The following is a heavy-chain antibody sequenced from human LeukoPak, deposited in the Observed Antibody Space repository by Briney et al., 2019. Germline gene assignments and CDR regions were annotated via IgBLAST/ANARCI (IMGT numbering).Heavy chain of an antibody. CDR3: ATQPYYYDSSGYADY. J-gene: IGHJ4*02. D-gene: IGHD3-22*01. Sequence: GASVKVSCKASGYTFTSYYMHWVRQAPGQGLEWMGWINPNSGGTNYAQKFQGRVTMTRDTSISTAYMELSRLRSDDTAVYYCATQPYYYDSSGYADYWGQGTLVTVSS. V-gene: IGHV1-2*02. CDR2: INPNSGGT. CDR1: GYTFTSYY.